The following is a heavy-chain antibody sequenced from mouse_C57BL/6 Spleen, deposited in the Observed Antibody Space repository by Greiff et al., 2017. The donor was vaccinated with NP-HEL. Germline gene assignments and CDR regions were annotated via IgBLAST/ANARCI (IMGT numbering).Heavy chain of an antibody. D-gene: IGHD2-1*01. CDR3: ARSGGNSYGGYFDV. CDR2: INPNNGGT. J-gene: IGHJ1*03. V-gene: IGHV1-18*01. CDR1: GYTFTDYN. Sequence: EVKLEESGPELVKPGASVKIPCKASGYTFTDYNMDWVKQSHGKSLEWIGDINPNNGGTIYNQKFKGKATLTVDKSSSTAYMELRSLTSEDTAVYYCARSGGNSYGGYFDVWGTGTTVTVSS.